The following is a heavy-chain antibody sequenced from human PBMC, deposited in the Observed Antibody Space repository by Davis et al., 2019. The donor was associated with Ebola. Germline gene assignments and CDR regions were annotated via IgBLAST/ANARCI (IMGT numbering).Heavy chain of an antibody. CDR2: INHSGST. D-gene: IGHD5-12*01. J-gene: IGHJ6*02. CDR1: GGSFSGYY. Sequence: PSETLSLTCAVYGGSFSGYYWSWIRQPPGKGLEWIGEINHSGSTNYNPSLKSRVTISVDTSKNQFSLKLSSVTAADTAVYYCARGAARYSGYDFTYCYYGMDVWGQGTTVTVSS. V-gene: IGHV4-34*01. CDR3: ARGAARYSGYDFTYCYYGMDV.